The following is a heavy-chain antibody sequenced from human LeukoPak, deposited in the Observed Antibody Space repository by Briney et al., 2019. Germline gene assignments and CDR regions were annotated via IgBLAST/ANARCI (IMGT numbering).Heavy chain of an antibody. V-gene: IGHV4-34*01. CDR3: ARGPRVEYYSSGWYVNY. Sequence: KPSETLSLTCAVYGGSFSGYYWSWIRQPPGKGLEWIGEINHSGCTNYNPPLKSRVTISVDTSKNQFSLNLTSVTAADTAVYYCARGPRVEYYSSGWYVNYWGQGTLVTVSS. CDR2: INHSGCT. D-gene: IGHD6-19*01. J-gene: IGHJ4*02. CDR1: GGSFSGYY.